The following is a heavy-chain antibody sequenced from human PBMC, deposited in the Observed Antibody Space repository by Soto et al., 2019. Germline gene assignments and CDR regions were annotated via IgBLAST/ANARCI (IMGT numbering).Heavy chain of an antibody. J-gene: IGHJ4*02. CDR3: AKARCSTTDCYVPDY. CDR1: GFTFSNYA. D-gene: IGHD2-2*01. Sequence: PGGSLRLSCAASGFTFSNYAMSWVRQAPGKGLEWLSVISASGATPYYADSVQGRFVISRDNAMNTLYLHMNSLRAEDTAIYYCAKARCSTTDCYVPDYWGRGTLVTVSS. V-gene: IGHV3-23*01. CDR2: ISASGATP.